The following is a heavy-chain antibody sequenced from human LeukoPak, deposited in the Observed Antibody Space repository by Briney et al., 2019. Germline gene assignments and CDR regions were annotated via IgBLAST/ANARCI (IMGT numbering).Heavy chain of an antibody. J-gene: IGHJ4*02. V-gene: IGHV4-38-2*01. CDR1: GYSISSGYY. CDR2: FYHSGST. CDR3: ARHAGGYGYYYFDH. Sequence: SETLSLTCGVSGYSISSGYYWGWIRQPPRKGLEWIGSFYHSGSTYYNPSLKSPVTISVDTSKNQFSLKLSSVTAADTAVYYCARHAGGYGYYYFDHWGQGTLVTVSS. D-gene: IGHD3-22*01.